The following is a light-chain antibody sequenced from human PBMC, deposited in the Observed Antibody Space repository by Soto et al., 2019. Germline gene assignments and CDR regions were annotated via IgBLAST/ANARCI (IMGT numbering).Light chain of an antibody. CDR1: QIISSTY. Sequence: DIVLTQSPGTLSLSPGERATLSCRASQIISSTYLGWYQQKPGQAPRLLIYGASSRATGIPDRFSGSGSGTDFTLTISRLEPEDFAVYYCQHYGTSLYTFGQGTKVDIK. J-gene: IGKJ2*01. CDR2: GAS. CDR3: QHYGTSLYT. V-gene: IGKV3-20*01.